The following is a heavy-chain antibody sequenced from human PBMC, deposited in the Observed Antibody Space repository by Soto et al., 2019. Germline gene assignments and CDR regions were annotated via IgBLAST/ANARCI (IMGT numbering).Heavy chain of an antibody. CDR3: ARMYSGSYHFEY. Sequence: GGSLRLSCAAFGFTLSNYWMTWVRQAPGKGLEWVAYIKQDGSERYYVDSVKGRFTISRDNAKNSLYLQMNSLRAEDTAVYFCARMYSGSYHFEYWGQGTLVTVSS. V-gene: IGHV3-7*05. CDR1: GFTLSNYW. D-gene: IGHD1-26*01. CDR2: IKQDGSER. J-gene: IGHJ4*02.